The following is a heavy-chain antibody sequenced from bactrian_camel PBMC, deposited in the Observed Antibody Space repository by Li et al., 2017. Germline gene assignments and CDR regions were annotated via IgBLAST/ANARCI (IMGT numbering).Heavy chain of an antibody. J-gene: IGHJ4*01. D-gene: IGHD2*01. CDR1: GHTY. Sequence: HVQLVESGGGSVQAGGSLTLSCLISGHTYMGWYRQAPGKEPEGVASINSDSLTAYSESVKGRFAISHDNAKNTLYLQMNSLKPEDTAMYYCATVPMPFCRTSFLTSVPARYRYSGQGTQVTVS. CDR2: INSDSLTA. V-gene: IGHV3-2*01.